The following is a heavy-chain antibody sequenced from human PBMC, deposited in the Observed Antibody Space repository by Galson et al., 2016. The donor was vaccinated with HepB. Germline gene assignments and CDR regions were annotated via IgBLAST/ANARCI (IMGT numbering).Heavy chain of an antibody. V-gene: IGHV3-33*01. Sequence: SLRLSCAASGFTFSSYGMHWVRQAPGKGLEWVAVIWYDGSNKYYADSVKGRFTISRDNSKNTQFLQMNSLRAEDTAVYYCAREKDSSSWYNFDYWGQGTLVTVSS. J-gene: IGHJ4*02. CDR2: IWYDGSNK. CDR1: GFTFSSYG. CDR3: AREKDSSSWYNFDY. D-gene: IGHD6-13*01.